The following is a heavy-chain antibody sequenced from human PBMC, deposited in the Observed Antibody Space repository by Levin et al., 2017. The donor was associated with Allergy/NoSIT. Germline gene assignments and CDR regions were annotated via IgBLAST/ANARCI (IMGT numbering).Heavy chain of an antibody. J-gene: IGHJ4*02. CDR2: ISASSSTI. D-gene: IGHD6-19*01. Sequence: GGSLRLSCAASGFTFSSHSMNWVRQAPGKGLEWVSYISASSSTIYYADSVKGRFTISRDYAKKSLDLQMKSLRDEDTAVYYCARVSSGWSIDYWGQGTLVAVSS. V-gene: IGHV3-48*02. CDR1: GFTFSSHS. CDR3: ARVSSGWSIDY.